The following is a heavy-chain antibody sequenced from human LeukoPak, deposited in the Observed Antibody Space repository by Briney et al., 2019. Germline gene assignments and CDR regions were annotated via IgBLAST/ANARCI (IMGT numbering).Heavy chain of an antibody. D-gene: IGHD3/OR15-3a*01. Sequence: SVSVSCKASGGTFSSYAISWVRQAPGQGLEWMGGIIPIFGTANYAQKFQGRVTITTDESTSTAYMELSSLRSEDTAVYYCARDAGAGLNRFDPWGQGTLVTVSS. V-gene: IGHV1-69*05. CDR3: ARDAGAGLNRFDP. J-gene: IGHJ5*02. CDR2: IIPIFGTA. CDR1: GGTFSSYA.